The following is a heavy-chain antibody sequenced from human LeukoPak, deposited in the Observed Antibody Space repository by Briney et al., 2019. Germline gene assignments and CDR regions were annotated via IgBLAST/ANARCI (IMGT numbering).Heavy chain of an antibody. CDR2: IYYSGST. Sequence: SETLSLACTVSGGSISSSSYYWGWIRQPPGKGLEWIGSIYYSGSTYYNPSLKSRVTISVDTSKNQFSLKLSSVTAADTAVYYRARTTPLRYDILTGYYLYYFDYWGQGTLVTVSS. J-gene: IGHJ4*02. CDR3: ARTTPLRYDILTGYYLYYFDY. CDR1: GGSISSSSYY. D-gene: IGHD3-9*01. V-gene: IGHV4-39*01.